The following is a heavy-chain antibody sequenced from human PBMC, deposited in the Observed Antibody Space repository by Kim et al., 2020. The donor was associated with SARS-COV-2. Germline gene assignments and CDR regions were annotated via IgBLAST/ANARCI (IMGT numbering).Heavy chain of an antibody. Sequence: PVKGRFTISRDDSTNTLYLQMNSLKTEDTAVDYCTTDAVPYYYDSSGYYYWGQGTLVTVSS. D-gene: IGHD3-22*01. CDR3: TTDAVPYYYDSSGYYY. J-gene: IGHJ4*02. V-gene: IGHV3-15*01.